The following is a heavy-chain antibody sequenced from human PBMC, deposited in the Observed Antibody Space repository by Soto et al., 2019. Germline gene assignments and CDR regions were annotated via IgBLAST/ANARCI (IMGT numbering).Heavy chain of an antibody. CDR1: GFTFSNYA. D-gene: IGHD3-22*01. CDR3: AKEGGNDYYDSSGDYFDF. CDR2: ISGRGGNT. V-gene: IGHV3-23*01. J-gene: IGHJ4*02. Sequence: EVQLLESGGGLVQPGGSLRLSCAASGFTFSNYAMNWVRQAPGKGLHWVSSISGRGGNTYYADSVKGRLTISRDNSKNTLYLQMSSLRAEDTAVYYCAKEGGNDYYDSSGDYFDFWGQGTLVTVSS.